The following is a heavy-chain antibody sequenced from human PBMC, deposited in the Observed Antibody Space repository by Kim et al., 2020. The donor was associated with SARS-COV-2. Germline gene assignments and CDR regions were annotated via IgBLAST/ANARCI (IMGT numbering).Heavy chain of an antibody. D-gene: IGHD6-13*01. Sequence: AQKFQGRVTITADESTSTAYMELSSLRSEDTAVYYCARSQQQVYYYGMDVWGQGTTVTVSS. V-gene: IGHV1-69*01. J-gene: IGHJ6*02. CDR3: ARSQQQVYYYGMDV.